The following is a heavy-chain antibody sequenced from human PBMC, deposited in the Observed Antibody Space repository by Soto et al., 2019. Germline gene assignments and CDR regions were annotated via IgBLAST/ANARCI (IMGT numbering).Heavy chain of an antibody. Sequence: LSLTCAVYGGSFSGYYWSWIRQPPGKGLEWIGEINHSGSTNYNPSLKSRVTISVDTSKNQFSLKLSSVTAADTAVYYCARVLAGYDFWSGYPPDYGMDVWGQGTTVTVSS. CDR1: GGSFSGYY. J-gene: IGHJ6*02. CDR3: ARVLAGYDFWSGYPPDYGMDV. D-gene: IGHD3-3*01. CDR2: INHSGST. V-gene: IGHV4-34*01.